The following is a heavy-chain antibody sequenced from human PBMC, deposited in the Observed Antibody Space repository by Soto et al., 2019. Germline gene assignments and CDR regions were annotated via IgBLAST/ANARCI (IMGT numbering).Heavy chain of an antibody. J-gene: IGHJ4*02. CDR1: GFTFRDYA. Sequence: VQLLESGGGLVQPGGSLRLSCAASGFTFRDYAMNWVRQAPGKGLEWVADISGNGNSARHADSVKGRFTISRDNSRDTLYLHMNSLRVDDTAVYFCDKERRGSGWSVCDYWGQGDLVTVSS. D-gene: IGHD6-19*01. V-gene: IGHV3-23*01. CDR3: DKERRGSGWSVCDY. CDR2: ISGNGNSA.